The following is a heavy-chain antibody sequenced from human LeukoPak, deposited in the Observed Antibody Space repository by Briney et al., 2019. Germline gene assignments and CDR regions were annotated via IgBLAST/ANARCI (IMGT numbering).Heavy chain of an antibody. CDR1: GGSISSSSYY. D-gene: IGHD7-27*01. CDR3: ASSTGGPFDY. V-gene: IGHV4-30-2*01. Sequence: PSETLSLTCTVSGGSISSSSYYWSWIRQPPGKGLEWIGYIYHSGSTYYNPSLKSRVTISVDRSKNQFSLKLSSVTAADTAVYYCASSTGGPFDYWGQGTLVTVSS. CDR2: IYHSGST. J-gene: IGHJ4*02.